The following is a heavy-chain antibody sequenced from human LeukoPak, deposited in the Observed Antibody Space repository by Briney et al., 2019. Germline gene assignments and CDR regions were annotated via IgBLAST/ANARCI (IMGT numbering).Heavy chain of an antibody. CDR3: VRENYSSGWYGIIDY. Sequence: PSETLSLTCAVSGGSISSSNWWSWVRQPPGKGLEWIGEIYHSGSTNYNPSLKSRVTISVDKSKNQFSLKLSSVTAADTAVYYCVRENYSSGWYGIIDYWGQGTLVTVSS. D-gene: IGHD6-19*01. J-gene: IGHJ4*02. V-gene: IGHV4-4*02. CDR2: IYHSGST. CDR1: GGSISSSNW.